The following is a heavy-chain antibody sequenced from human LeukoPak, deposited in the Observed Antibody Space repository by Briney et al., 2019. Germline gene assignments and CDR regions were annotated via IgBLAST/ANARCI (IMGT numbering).Heavy chain of an antibody. D-gene: IGHD6-19*01. V-gene: IGHV4-4*02. CDR3: ARVYSSGGYYYYYYMDV. J-gene: IGHJ6*03. CDR2: IYHSGST. CDR1: GGSISSSNW. Sequence: SGTLSLTCAVSGGSISSSNWWSWVRQPPGKGLEWIGEIYHSGSTNYNPSLKSRVTISVDKSKNQFSPKLSSVTAADTAVYYCARVYSSGGYYYYYYMDVWGKGTTVTVSS.